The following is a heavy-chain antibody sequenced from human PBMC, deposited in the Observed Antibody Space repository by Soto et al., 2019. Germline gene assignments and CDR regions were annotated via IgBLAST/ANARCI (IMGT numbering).Heavy chain of an antibody. Sequence: QVQLVQSGAEVQKPGSSVKVSCKASGGTFSSYTISWVRQAPGQGLEWMGRIIPILGIANYAQKFQGRVTITADTSTSTAYMELSSLRSEDTAVYYCARGEIVVVPAAMERWFDPCGQGPLVTVSS. D-gene: IGHD2-2*01. V-gene: IGHV1-69*02. CDR2: IIPILGIA. J-gene: IGHJ5*02. CDR1: GGTFSSYT. CDR3: ARGEIVVVPAAMERWFDP.